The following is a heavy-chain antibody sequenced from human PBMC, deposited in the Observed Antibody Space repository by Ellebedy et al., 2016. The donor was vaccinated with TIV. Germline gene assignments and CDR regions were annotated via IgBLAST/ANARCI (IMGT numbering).Heavy chain of an antibody. V-gene: IGHV3-23*01. J-gene: IGHJ2*01. CDR2: ISGSGGTT. Sequence: GGSLRLXCAASGFTFDDYAMHWVRQAPGKGLEWVSGISGSGGTTYYADSVKGRFTISRDNSKNTLYLQMNSLRAEDTAVYYCAKVNGVRGVIITGYWYFDLWGRGTLVTVSS. CDR3: AKVNGVRGVIITGYWYFDL. D-gene: IGHD3-10*01. CDR1: GFTFDDYA.